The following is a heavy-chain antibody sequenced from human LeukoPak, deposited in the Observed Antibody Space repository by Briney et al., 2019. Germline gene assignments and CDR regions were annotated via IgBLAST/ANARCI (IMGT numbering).Heavy chain of an antibody. CDR3: ATMYSSSWQFDY. CDR2: ISAYNGNT. D-gene: IGHD6-13*01. Sequence: GASVKVSCKASGYTFTSYGISWVRQAPGQGLEWMGWISAYNGNTNYAQKFQGRVTMTEDTSTDTAYMELSSLRSEDTAVYYCATMYSSSWQFDYWGQGTLVTVSS. CDR1: GYTFTSYG. J-gene: IGHJ4*02. V-gene: IGHV1-18*01.